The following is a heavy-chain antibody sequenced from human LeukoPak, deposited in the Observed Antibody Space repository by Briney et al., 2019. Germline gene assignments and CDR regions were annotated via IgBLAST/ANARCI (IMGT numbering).Heavy chain of an antibody. CDR1: GFTFTSYY. CDR3: ACVVRGAFDI. J-gene: IGHJ3*02. Sequence: AASVKVSCKASGFTFTSYYMHWVRQAPGQGLEWMGIINPSGGSTSYPQKFQGRVTMTRDTSTSTVYMELSSLRSADTAVYYCACVVRGAFDIWGQGTLVTVSS. CDR2: INPSGGST. V-gene: IGHV1-46*03. D-gene: IGHD2-21*01.